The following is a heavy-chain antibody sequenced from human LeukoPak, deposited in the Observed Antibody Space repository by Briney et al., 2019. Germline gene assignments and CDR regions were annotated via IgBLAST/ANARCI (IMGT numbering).Heavy chain of an antibody. CDR2: IIPIFGTA. CDR3: ARDLSSGWYGDFDY. Sequence: ASVKVSCKASGGTFSSYAISWVRQAPGQGLEWMGGIIPIFGTANYAQKFQGRGTITADKTTSTAYMELSSLRSEDTAVYYCARDLSSGWYGDFDYWGQGTLVTVSS. CDR1: GGTFSSYA. V-gene: IGHV1-69*06. J-gene: IGHJ4*02. D-gene: IGHD6-19*01.